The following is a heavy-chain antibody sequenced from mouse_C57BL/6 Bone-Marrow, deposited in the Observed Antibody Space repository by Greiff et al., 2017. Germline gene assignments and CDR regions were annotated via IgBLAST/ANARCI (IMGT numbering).Heavy chain of an antibody. Sequence: QVQLKQPGAELVKPGASVKLSCKASGYTFTSYWMHWVKQRPGRGLEWIGRIDPNSGGTKYNEKFKSKATLTVDKPSSTAYMQLSSLTSEDSAVYYCARSGGDYDAAWFAYWGRGTRVTVSA. V-gene: IGHV1-72*01. CDR2: IDPNSGGT. CDR3: ARSGGDYDAAWFAY. CDR1: GYTFTSYW. J-gene: IGHJ3*01. D-gene: IGHD2-4*01.